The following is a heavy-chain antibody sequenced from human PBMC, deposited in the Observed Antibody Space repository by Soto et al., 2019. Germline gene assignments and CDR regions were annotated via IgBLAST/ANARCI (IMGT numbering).Heavy chain of an antibody. Sequence: SETLSLTCTVSGGSISSSSYYWGWIRQPPGKGLEWIGSIYYSGSTYYNPSLKSRVTISVDTSKNQFSLKLSSVTAADTAVYYCSVNRTPIDYWGQGTLVTVSS. J-gene: IGHJ4*02. V-gene: IGHV4-39*01. CDR1: GGSISSSSYY. CDR3: SVNRTPIDY. CDR2: IYYSGST. D-gene: IGHD3-16*02.